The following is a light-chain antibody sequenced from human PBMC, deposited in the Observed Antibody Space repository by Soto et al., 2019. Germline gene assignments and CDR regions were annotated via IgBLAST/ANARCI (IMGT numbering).Light chain of an antibody. J-gene: IGKJ2*01. CDR3: QQYDNWPRT. CDR1: QTVTTN. Sequence: EIVMTQSPDTLSVSPGERVTLSCRASQTVTTNVAWYQQKPGQGLRLLISGAFTGATGVPARFSGVGSGTEFTLTISSLQSEDFAVYYCQQYDNWPRTFGQGTKLEIK. V-gene: IGKV3-15*01. CDR2: GAF.